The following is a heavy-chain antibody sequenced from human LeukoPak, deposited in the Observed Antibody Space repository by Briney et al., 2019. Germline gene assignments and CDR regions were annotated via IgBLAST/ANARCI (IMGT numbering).Heavy chain of an antibody. Sequence: SETLSLTCAVYGGSFSGYYWSWIRQPPGKGLEWIGEINHSGSTNYNPSLKSRVTISVDTSKKQFSLKLSSVTAADTAVYYCARGAPAVTTGGWFDPWGQGTLVTVSS. D-gene: IGHD4-17*01. V-gene: IGHV4-34*01. CDR3: ARGAPAVTTGGWFDP. CDR1: GGSFSGYY. CDR2: INHSGST. J-gene: IGHJ5*02.